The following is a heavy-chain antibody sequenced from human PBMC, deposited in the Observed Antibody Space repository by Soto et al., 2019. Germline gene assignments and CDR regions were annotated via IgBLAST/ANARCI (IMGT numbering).Heavy chain of an antibody. CDR2: IYYSGST. J-gene: IGHJ3*02. Sequence: SETLSLTCTVSGGSISSGGYYWSWIRQHPGKGLEWIGYIYYSGSTYYNPSLKSRVTISVDTSKNQFSLKLSSVTAADTAVYYCARVRHRRDIVATIGFDIWGQGTMVTVSS. D-gene: IGHD5-12*01. CDR3: ARVRHRRDIVATIGFDI. CDR1: GGSISSGGYY. V-gene: IGHV4-31*03.